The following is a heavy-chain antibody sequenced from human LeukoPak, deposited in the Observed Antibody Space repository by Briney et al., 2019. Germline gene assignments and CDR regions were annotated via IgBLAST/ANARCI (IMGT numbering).Heavy chain of an antibody. V-gene: IGHV3-74*03. J-gene: IGHJ4*02. CDR2: IIVYDGSA. CDR1: LFRLSNHM. CDR3: ARALDGSRNGLDY. D-gene: IGHD5-24*01. Sequence: PLGSPRLSPVASLFRLSNHMMHWVSHAPRRGVVCVSRIIVYDGSATYADYVKGRFTISRDTANSTLYLEMNSLTGADTAIYYCARALDGSRNGLDYWGQGTLV.